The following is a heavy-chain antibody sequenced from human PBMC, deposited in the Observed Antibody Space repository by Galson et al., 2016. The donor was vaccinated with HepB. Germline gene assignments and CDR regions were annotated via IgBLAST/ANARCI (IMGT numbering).Heavy chain of an antibody. CDR2: IKEDGSEK. Sequence: SLRLSCAASGFTFSSYWMSWVRQAPGRGLEWVANIKEDGSEKYYVDSVKGRFTISRDNAKNSLYLQMNSLRAEDTAVYYCANLPRRGPFDYWGQGTQVTVSS. J-gene: IGHJ4*02. CDR3: ANLPRRGPFDY. V-gene: IGHV3-7*03. CDR1: GFTFSSYW. D-gene: IGHD5-24*01.